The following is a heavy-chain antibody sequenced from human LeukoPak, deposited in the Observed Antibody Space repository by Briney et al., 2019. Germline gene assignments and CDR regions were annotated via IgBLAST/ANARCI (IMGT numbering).Heavy chain of an antibody. Sequence: SVKVSRKASGYTFTSYYMHWVRPAPGQGLEWMGGIIPIFGTANYAQKFQGRVTITADESTSTAYMELSSLRSEDTAVYYCARDPFHDFWSGYSPPGYYYYGMDVWGQGTTVTVSS. CDR2: IIPIFGTA. V-gene: IGHV1-69*13. CDR1: GYTFTSYY. J-gene: IGHJ6*02. CDR3: ARDPFHDFWSGYSPPGYYYYGMDV. D-gene: IGHD3-3*01.